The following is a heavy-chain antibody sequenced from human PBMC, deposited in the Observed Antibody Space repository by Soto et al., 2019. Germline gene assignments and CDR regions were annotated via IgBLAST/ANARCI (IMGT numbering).Heavy chain of an antibody. D-gene: IGHD4-17*01. Sequence: KPGGSLRLSCVSSGFTFSSYSMNWVRRSPTKGLEWVSSISGGGSFSFFPDSLKGRFTISRDNARNSVTLEMNNLRVEDTATYYCARGLRDYGDFHYWGQGAQVTVS. CDR1: GFTFSSYS. CDR3: ARGLRDYGDFHY. CDR2: ISGGGSFS. V-gene: IGHV3-21*01. J-gene: IGHJ4*02.